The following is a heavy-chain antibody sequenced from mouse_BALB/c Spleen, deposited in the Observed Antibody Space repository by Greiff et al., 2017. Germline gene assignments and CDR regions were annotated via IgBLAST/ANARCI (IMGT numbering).Heavy chain of an antibody. Sequence: EVQLQESGPELVKPGASMKISCKASGYSFTGYTMNWVKQSHGKNLEWIGLINPYNGGTSYNQKFKGKATLTVDKSSSTAYVELLSLTSEDSAVYYCAKRFTTATDYAMDYWGQGTSVTVSS. CDR3: AKRFTTATDYAMDY. V-gene: IGHV1-18*01. D-gene: IGHD1-2*01. CDR1: GYSFTGYT. J-gene: IGHJ4*01. CDR2: INPYNGGT.